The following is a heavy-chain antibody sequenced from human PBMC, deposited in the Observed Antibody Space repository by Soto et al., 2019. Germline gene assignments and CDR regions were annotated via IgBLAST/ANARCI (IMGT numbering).Heavy chain of an antibody. CDR3: ARGLSGDKVDS. CDR1: GGSISNNNYY. Sequence: QVQLQESGPGLVKPSQTLSLACAVSGGSISNNNYYWSWIRQPPGKGLEWIGHIYDSGSTYNNPPLKRRXXXSXXTSKNHFSLKLSSVTAADTALYYCARGLSGDKVDSWGQGTLVTVSS. J-gene: IGHJ4*02. V-gene: IGHV4-30-4*01. CDR2: IYDSGST. D-gene: IGHD7-27*01.